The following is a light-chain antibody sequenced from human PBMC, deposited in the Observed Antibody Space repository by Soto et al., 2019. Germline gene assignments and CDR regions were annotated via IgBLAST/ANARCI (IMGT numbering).Light chain of an antibody. J-gene: IGKJ2*01. CDR3: QKYNNVPHT. Sequence: DIQMTQSPSSLSASVGDSVTITCRASQDISNFLVWYQQKPGKVPKLLIYAASTLQSGVPSRFSCSGSGTEFTLTINSLQSEDVATYYCQKYNNVPHTFGQGTKLEIK. V-gene: IGKV1-27*01. CDR2: AAS. CDR1: QDISNF.